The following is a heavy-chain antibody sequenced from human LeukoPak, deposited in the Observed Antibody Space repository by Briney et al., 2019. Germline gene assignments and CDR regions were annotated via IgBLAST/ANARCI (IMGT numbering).Heavy chain of an antibody. CDR2: ISSSSSYI. CDR1: GFTFSDYY. J-gene: IGHJ4*02. D-gene: IGHD1-26*01. CDR3: AREVRYRVGARD. Sequence: PGGSLRLSCTASGFTFSDYYMSWIRQAPGKGLEWVSSISSSSSYIYYADSVKGRFTISRDNAKNSLYLQMNSLRAEDTAVYYCAREVRYRVGARDWGQGTLVTVSS. V-gene: IGHV3-11*06.